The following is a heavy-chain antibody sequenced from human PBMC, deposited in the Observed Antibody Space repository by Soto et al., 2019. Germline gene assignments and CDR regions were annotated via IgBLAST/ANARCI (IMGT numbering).Heavy chain of an antibody. D-gene: IGHD2-15*01. Sequence: SETLSLTCAVYGGSFSGYYWSWIRQPPGKGLEWIGEINHSGSTNYNPSLKSRVTISVDTSKNQFFLKLSSVTAADMAVYYCARGRYCSGGSCYSGSNWFDPWGQGTLVTVSS. J-gene: IGHJ5*02. CDR2: INHSGST. CDR1: GGSFSGYY. CDR3: ARGRYCSGGSCYSGSNWFDP. V-gene: IGHV4-34*01.